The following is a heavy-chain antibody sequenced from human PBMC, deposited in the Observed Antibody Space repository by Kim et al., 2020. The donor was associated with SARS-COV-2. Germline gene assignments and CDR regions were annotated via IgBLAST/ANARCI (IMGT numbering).Heavy chain of an antibody. CDR1: GGSISSSNW. J-gene: IGHJ6*02. Sequence: SETLSLTCAVSGGSISSSNWWSWVRQPPGKGLEWIGEIYHSGSTNYNPSLKSRVTISVDKSKNQFSVKLSSVTAADTAVYYCASSYSSSSLLYYYYYGMDVWGQGTTVTVSS. CDR2: IYHSGST. CDR3: ASSYSSSSLLYYYYYGMDV. D-gene: IGHD6-6*01. V-gene: IGHV4-4*02.